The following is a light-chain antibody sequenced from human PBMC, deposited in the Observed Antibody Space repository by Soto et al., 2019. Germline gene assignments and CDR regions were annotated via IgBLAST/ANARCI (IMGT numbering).Light chain of an antibody. CDR1: NIGSKS. CDR2: YDS. V-gene: IGLV3-21*04. Sequence: SSELTQPPSVSVAPGKTARITCEGNNIGSKSVHWYQQKPGQAPVLVIYYDSDRPSGIPERFSGSNSGNTATLTISRVEAGDEADYYCQVWDSSSDHVVFGGGTKLTVL. CDR3: QVWDSSSDHVV. J-gene: IGLJ2*01.